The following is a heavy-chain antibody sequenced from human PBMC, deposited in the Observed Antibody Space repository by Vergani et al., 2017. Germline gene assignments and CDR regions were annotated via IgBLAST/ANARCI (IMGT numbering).Heavy chain of an antibody. CDR3: ARLXGRDSSGSKYFDY. D-gene: IGHD3-22*01. Sequence: EVQLVQSGAEVKKPGESPKISCQISGYSFTNYWIGWVRQMPGKGLEWMGIIHPADSDTRYSPSFQDQVTISVDKSISTAYLQRSSLRASDSAMYYCARLXGRDSSGSKYFDYWGQGTLVTVSS. V-gene: IGHV5-51*01. CDR2: IHPADSDT. J-gene: IGHJ4*02. CDR1: GYSFTNYW.